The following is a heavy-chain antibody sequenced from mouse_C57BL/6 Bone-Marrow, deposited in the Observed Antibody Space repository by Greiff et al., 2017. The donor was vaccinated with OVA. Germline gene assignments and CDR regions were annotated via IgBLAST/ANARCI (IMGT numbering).Heavy chain of an antibody. CDR1: GFTFSDFY. J-gene: IGHJ4*01. V-gene: IGHV7-1*01. Sequence: EVKLMESGGGLVQSGRSLRLSCATSGFTFSDFYMEWVRQAPGKGLEWIAASRNKANDYTTEYSASVKGRFIVSRDTSQSILYLQMNALRAEDTAIYYCARDPWGDYWGQGTSVTVSS. CDR3: ARDPWGDY. CDR2: SRNKANDYTT.